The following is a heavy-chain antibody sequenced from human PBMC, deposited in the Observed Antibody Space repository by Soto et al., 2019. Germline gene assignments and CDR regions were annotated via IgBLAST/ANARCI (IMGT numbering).Heavy chain of an antibody. D-gene: IGHD5-12*01. CDR3: ARADDSGYDDKIENWFDP. V-gene: IGHV1-46*03. CDR2: INPSGGST. Sequence: ASVKVSCKASGYTFTSYYMHWVRQAPGQGLERIGIINPSGGSTSYAQKFQGRVTMTRDTSTSTVYMELSSLRSEDTAVYYCARADDSGYDDKIENWFDPWGQGTLVTVSS. CDR1: GYTFTSYY. J-gene: IGHJ5*02.